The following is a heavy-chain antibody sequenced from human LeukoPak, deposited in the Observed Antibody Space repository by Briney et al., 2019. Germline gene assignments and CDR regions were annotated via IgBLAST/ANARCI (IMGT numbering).Heavy chain of an antibody. CDR2: INHSGST. CDR1: GGSFSGYY. J-gene: IGHJ5*02. Sequence: SETLSLTCVVYGGSFSGYYWNWIRQPPGKGLEWIGEINHSGSTNYNPSLKSRVTISVDTTKDQFSLQLSSVTAADTAVYHCAREAGIAAAIVWFDPWGQGTLVTVSP. D-gene: IGHD6-13*01. CDR3: AREAGIAAAIVWFDP. V-gene: IGHV4-34*01.